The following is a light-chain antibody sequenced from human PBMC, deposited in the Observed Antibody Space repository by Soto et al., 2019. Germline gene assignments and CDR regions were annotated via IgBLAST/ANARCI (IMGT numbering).Light chain of an antibody. Sequence: QSVLTQPASVSGSPGQSITISCTGTSNDVGSYNLVSWYQQHPGKAPKFMIYEGSKRPSGVSNRFSGSKSGNTASLTISGLQAEYEADYYCCSYAGSSTWVFGGGTKLTVL. CDR3: CSYAGSSTWV. CDR2: EGS. V-gene: IGLV2-23*01. CDR1: SNDVGSYNL. J-gene: IGLJ3*02.